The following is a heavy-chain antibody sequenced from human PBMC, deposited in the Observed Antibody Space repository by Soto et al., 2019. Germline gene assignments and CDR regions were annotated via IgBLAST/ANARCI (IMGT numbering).Heavy chain of an antibody. CDR3: AKGAHYDSSGYFDY. J-gene: IGHJ4*02. CDR2: ISGSGGST. D-gene: IGHD3-22*01. CDR1: GFTFRSYA. V-gene: IGHV3-23*01. Sequence: PGGSLRLSCASSGFTFRSYAMSLVRQAPGKGLEWVSAISGSGGSTYYADSVKGRFTISRDNSKNTLYLQMNSLRAEDTAVYYCAKGAHYDSSGYFDYWGQGTLVTVSS.